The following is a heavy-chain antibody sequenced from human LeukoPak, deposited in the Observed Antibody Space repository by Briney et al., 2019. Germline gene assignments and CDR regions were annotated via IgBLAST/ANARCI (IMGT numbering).Heavy chain of an antibody. V-gene: IGHV4-39*01. Sequence: SETLSLTCTVSGGSISSSSYYWGWIRQPPGKGLEWIGSIYYSGSTYYNPSLKSRVTISVDTSKNQFSLKLSSVTAADTAVYYCARLGSDYVWAKYFQHWGQGTLVIVSS. CDR1: GGSISSSSYY. J-gene: IGHJ1*01. CDR3: ARLGSDYVWAKYFQH. CDR2: IYYSGST. D-gene: IGHD3-16*01.